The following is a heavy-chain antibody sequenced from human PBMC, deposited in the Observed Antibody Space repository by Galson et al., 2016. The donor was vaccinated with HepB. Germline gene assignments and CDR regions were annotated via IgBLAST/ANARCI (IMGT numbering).Heavy chain of an antibody. Sequence: SLRLSCAASGFTFSSDDVHWVRQAPGKGLEWAATISYDGSDKYFAESVKGRFSIFRDNSKNTVYLQMNSLRVEDTAVYYCAKGPQQLAPDYWGQGTLVTVSS. CDR1: GFTFSSDD. D-gene: IGHD6-13*01. V-gene: IGHV3-30*18. CDR3: AKGPQQLAPDY. CDR2: ISYDGSDK. J-gene: IGHJ4*02.